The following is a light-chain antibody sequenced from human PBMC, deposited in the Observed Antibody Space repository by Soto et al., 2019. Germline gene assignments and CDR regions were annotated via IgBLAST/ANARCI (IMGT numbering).Light chain of an antibody. CDR1: SNDIGANNY. J-gene: IGLJ2*01. V-gene: IGLV2-14*01. CDR3: TSYTSTSTLV. CDR2: EAA. Sequence: QSVLTQPASVSGSPGQSITLSCTGTSNDIGANNYVSWYQHHPGKAPKILIYEAANRPSGVSHRVSGSKSANTASLTISGLHAEDEADYFCTSYTSTSTLVFGGGTKLTVL.